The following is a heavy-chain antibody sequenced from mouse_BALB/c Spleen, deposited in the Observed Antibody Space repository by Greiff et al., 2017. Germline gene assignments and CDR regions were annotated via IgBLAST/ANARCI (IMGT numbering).Heavy chain of an antibody. Sequence: EVHLVESGPGLVKPSQSLSLTCTVTGYSITSDYAWNWIRQFPGNKLEWMGYISYSGSTSYNPSLKSRISITRDTSKNQFFLQLNSVTTEDTATYYCAREFPFWYFDVWGAGTTVTVSS. J-gene: IGHJ1*01. CDR2: ISYSGST. V-gene: IGHV3-2*02. CDR1: GYSITSDYA. CDR3: AREFPFWYFDV.